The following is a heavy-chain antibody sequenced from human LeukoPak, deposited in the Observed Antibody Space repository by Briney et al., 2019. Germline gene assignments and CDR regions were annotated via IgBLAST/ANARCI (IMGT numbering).Heavy chain of an antibody. V-gene: IGHV3-21*01. J-gene: IGHJ6*03. CDR2: ISSSSSYI. CDR3: ARAARYGPPPYYYYMDV. CDR1: GFTFSSYS. Sequence: GGSLRLSCAASGFTFSSYSMNWVRQAPGKGLEWVSSISSSSSYIYYADSVKGRFTISRDNAKDSLYLQMNSLRAEDTAVYYCARAARYGPPPYYYYMDVWGKGTTVTVSS. D-gene: IGHD5-18*01.